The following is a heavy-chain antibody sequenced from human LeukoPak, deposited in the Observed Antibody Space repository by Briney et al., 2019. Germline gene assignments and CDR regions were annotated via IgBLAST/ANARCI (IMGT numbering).Heavy chain of an antibody. D-gene: IGHD2-2*01. CDR3: AKEQDNQLLLSHFDY. Sequence: GGSLRLSCTGFIFSNYAVSWVRQARGKGLEWVSAVSGDGVRTFYADSVKGRFTISRDNSMSTLSLQMNSLRAEDTAVYYCAKEQDNQLLLSHFDYWGQGILVNVSS. J-gene: IGHJ4*02. CDR1: GFIFSNYA. CDR2: VSGDGVRT. V-gene: IGHV3-23*01.